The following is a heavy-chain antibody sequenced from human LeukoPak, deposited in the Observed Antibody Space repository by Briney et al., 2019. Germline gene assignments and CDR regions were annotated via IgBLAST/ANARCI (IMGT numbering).Heavy chain of an antibody. J-gene: IGHJ6*02. CDR2: IKQDGSEK. V-gene: IGHV3-7*03. Sequence: GGSLRLSCAASGFTFSSYWMSWVRQAPGKGLEWVANIKQDGSEKYYVDSVKGRFTISRDNAKNSLYLQMNSLRAEDTAVYYCAREVVAALLYYYYYGMDVWGQGTTVTVSS. CDR1: GFTFSSYW. CDR3: AREVVAALLYYYYYGMDV. D-gene: IGHD2-15*01.